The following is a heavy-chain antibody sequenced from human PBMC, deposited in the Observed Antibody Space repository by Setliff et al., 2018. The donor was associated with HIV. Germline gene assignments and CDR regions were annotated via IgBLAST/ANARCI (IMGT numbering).Heavy chain of an antibody. CDR2: IYYSGST. Sequence: SETLSLTCTVSGGSISSSSYYWGWIRQPPGKGLEWIGSIYYSGSTYYNPSLKSRVTISVDTSKNQFSLRLNSVTVADTAVYFCARSSRGSLRDLDYWGPGTLVTVSS. D-gene: IGHD2-21*02. CDR1: GGSISSSSYY. CDR3: ARSSRGSLRDLDY. V-gene: IGHV4-39*01. J-gene: IGHJ4*02.